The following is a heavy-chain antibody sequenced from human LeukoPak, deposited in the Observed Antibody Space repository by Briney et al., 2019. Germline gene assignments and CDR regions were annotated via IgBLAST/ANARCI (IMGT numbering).Heavy chain of an antibody. D-gene: IGHD3-22*01. J-gene: IGHJ4*02. V-gene: IGHV1-69-2*01. Sequence: ASVKVSCKVSGYTFTDYYMHWVQQAPGKGLEWMGLVDPEDGETIYAEKFQGRVTITADTSTGTAYMELSSLRSEDTAVYYCATLGSSGYLYYFDYWGQGTLVTVSS. CDR1: GYTFTDYY. CDR3: ATLGSSGYLYYFDY. CDR2: VDPEDGET.